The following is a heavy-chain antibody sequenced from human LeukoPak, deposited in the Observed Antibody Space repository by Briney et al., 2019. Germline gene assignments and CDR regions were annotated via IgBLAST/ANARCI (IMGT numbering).Heavy chain of an antibody. CDR1: GFTFSSYA. CDR2: ISASGGST. V-gene: IGHV3-23*01. J-gene: IGHJ6*02. D-gene: IGHD2-15*01. CDR3: ARDRSRYYGMDV. Sequence: GGSLRLSCAASGFTFSSYAMSWVRQAPGKGLEWVSGISASGGSTYYADSVKGRFTISRHNSKNTLYLQMNSLRAEDTAVYYCARDRSRYYGMDVWGQGTTVTVSS.